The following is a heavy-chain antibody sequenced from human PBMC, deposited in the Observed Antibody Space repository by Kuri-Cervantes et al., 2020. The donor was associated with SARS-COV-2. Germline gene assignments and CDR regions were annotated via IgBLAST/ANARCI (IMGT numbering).Heavy chain of an antibody. V-gene: IGHV1-24*01. Sequence: ASVTVSCKASGYTFTSYGISWVRQAPGKGLEWMGGFDPEDGEAIYAQKFQGRVTMTEDTSTDTAYMELSSLRSEDTAVYYCARDRPDSGSYSGDAFDIWGQGTMVTVSS. CDR3: ARDRPDSGSYSGDAFDI. J-gene: IGHJ3*02. CDR2: FDPEDGEA. D-gene: IGHD1-26*01. CDR1: GYTFTSYG.